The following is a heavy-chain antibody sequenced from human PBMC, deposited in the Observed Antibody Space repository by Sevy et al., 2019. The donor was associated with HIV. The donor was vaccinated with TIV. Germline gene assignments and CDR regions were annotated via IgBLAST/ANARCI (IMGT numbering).Heavy chain of an antibody. CDR3: ARDAGYSTVWYPGY. CDR1: GFSFSTHA. CDR2: ISFDGSDK. V-gene: IGHV3-30*03. Sequence: GGSLRLSCAASGFSFSTHAMHWVRQAPGKGLEWVAVISFDGSDKYYTDSVKGRFTISRDDSKNTLLLQVSSLGAEETEVYYCARDAGYSTVWYPGYWGQGTLVTVSS. J-gene: IGHJ4*02. D-gene: IGHD6-19*01.